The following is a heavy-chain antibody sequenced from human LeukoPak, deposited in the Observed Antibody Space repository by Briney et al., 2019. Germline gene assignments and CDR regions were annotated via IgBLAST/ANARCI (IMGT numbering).Heavy chain of an antibody. Sequence: ASVKVSCKASGYTFTDYYIHWVRQAPGQGLEWMGRINPNIGGTNYAQKFQGRVTMTRETSITTAYMELRRLRSDDTAVYYCARGGSSGRSNYWGQGTLVTASS. V-gene: IGHV1-2*06. J-gene: IGHJ4*02. CDR3: ARGGSSGRSNY. CDR1: GYTFTDYY. CDR2: INPNIGGT. D-gene: IGHD6-19*01.